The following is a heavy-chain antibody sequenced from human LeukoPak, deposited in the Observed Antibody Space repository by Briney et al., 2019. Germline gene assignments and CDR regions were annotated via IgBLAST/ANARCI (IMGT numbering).Heavy chain of an antibody. J-gene: IGHJ4*02. Sequence: GGSLTLSCAASGFIFSTYAKSRARQAPGKGLEWVSAIRGSGGSTYYAGSVKGRFTISRDNSKNTLYVQMNSLRAEDTALYYCAKDRSNQASGYYLLWYRGQVTMVTVSS. CDR2: IRGSGGST. CDR1: GFIFSTYA. CDR3: AKDRSNQASGYYLLWY. V-gene: IGHV3-23*01. D-gene: IGHD3-22*01.